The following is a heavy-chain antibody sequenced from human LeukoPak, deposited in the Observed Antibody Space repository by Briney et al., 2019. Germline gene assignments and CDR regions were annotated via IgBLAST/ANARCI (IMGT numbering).Heavy chain of an antibody. D-gene: IGHD4-23*01. CDR3: ARGIYVGNYDP. CDR2: ISGSGGST. J-gene: IGHJ5*02. V-gene: IGHV3-23*01. CDR1: GFTFSSYA. Sequence: GGSLRLSCAASGFTFSSYAMSWVRQAPGKGLEWVSDISGSGGSTHYADSVKGRFTLSRDNPKNTLYLQINSLRAEDTAVYYCARGIYVGNYDPWGQGTLVTVSS.